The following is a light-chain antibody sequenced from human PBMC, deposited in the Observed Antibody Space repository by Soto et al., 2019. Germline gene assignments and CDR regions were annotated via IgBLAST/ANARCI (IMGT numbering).Light chain of an antibody. CDR2: DAS. CDR3: QHSNNFFALT. J-gene: IGKJ4*01. CDR1: QDITNY. V-gene: IGKV1-33*01. Sequence: DIQMTQSPSSLSASVGDTVTIAFQASQDITNYISWYQQKPGKAPKLLIXDASNLEAGVPSRFSGSGSGTDFTFTISSLQTADFATYYCQHSNNFFALTFCGGTKVDI.